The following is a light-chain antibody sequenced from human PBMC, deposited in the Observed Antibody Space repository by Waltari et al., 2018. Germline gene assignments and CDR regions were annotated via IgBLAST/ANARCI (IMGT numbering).Light chain of an antibody. CDR3: QQRNTWPPT. Sequence: ENVLTQSPATLSLSPGERATLSCRASQSVSSDLAWYQQKPGQAPGLLIYDASNRATGIPARFSGSGSGTDFTLTISSLEPGDFAVYYCQQRNTWPPTFGQGTRLEIK. J-gene: IGKJ5*01. CDR2: DAS. V-gene: IGKV3-11*01. CDR1: QSVSSD.